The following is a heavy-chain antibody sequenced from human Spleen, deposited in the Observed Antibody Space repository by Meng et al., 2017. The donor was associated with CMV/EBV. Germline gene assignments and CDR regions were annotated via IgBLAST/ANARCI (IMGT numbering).Heavy chain of an antibody. CDR3: ARDHPTAAPNGYYGMDV. V-gene: IGHV3-7*01. CDR1: GFTFSNYW. CDR2: INQDASEK. D-gene: IGHD6-13*01. Sequence: GGPLRLSCAASGFTFSNYWMSWVRQAPGKGLEWVANINQDASEKYYLDSVKGRFTISRDNAKNSLYLQMNSLRAEDTAVYYCARDHPTAAPNGYYGMDVWGQGTTVTVSS. J-gene: IGHJ6*02.